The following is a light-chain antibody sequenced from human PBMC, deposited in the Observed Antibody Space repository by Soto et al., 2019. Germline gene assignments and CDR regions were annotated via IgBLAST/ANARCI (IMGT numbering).Light chain of an antibody. CDR2: VAS. CDR1: QHISSW. CDR3: QQANSFPIT. V-gene: IGKV1-12*01. Sequence: DIQLVQSPSSVSASVGDTVTITCRATQHISSWLAWYQQKPGKAPNLLIYVASTLQSGVPSRFSGNGSGTYFTLTISSLQPEDFATDYCQQANSFPITFAQGTRLEIK. J-gene: IGKJ5*01.